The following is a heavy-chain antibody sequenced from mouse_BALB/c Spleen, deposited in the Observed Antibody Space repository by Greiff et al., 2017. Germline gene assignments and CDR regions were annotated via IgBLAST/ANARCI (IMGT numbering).Heavy chain of an antibody. J-gene: IGHJ3*01. CDR1: GYSFTGYY. D-gene: IGHD1-1*01. Sequence: EVQLQQSGPELVKPGASVKISCKASGYSFTGYYMHWVKQSHVKSLEWIGRINPYNGATSYNQNFKDKASLTVDKSSSTAYMELHSLTSEDSAVYYCAREEQGYYYGSSFAYWGQGTLVTVSA. CDR3: AREEQGYYYGSSFAY. CDR2: INPYNGAT. V-gene: IGHV1-26*01.